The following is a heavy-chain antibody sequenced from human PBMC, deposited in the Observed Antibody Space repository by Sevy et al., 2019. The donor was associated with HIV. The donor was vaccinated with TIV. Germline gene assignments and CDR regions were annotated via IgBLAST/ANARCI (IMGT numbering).Heavy chain of an antibody. J-gene: IGHJ6*02. V-gene: IGHV3-11*04. D-gene: IGHD3-3*01. CDR3: ARGPAYYDFWSGYKGMDV. CDR1: GFTFSDYY. Sequence: GGSLRLSCAASGFTFSDYYMSWIRQAPGKGLEWVSYISRSGSTIYYADSVKGRFTISRDNAKNSLYLQMNSLRAEDTAVYYCARGPAYYDFWSGYKGMDVWGQGTTVTVSS. CDR2: ISRSGSTI.